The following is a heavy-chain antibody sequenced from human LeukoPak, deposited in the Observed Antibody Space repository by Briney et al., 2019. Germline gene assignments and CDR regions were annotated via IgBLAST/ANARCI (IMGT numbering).Heavy chain of an antibody. CDR1: GGSISSSSYY. Sequence: SETLSLTCTVSGGSISSSSYYWGWIRQPPGKGLEWIGSIYYSGSTYYNPSLKSRVTISVDTSKNQFSLKLSSVTAADTAVYYCARPPVSRYSGSYTDAFDIWGQGTMVTVSS. CDR2: IYYSGST. CDR3: ARPPVSRYSGSYTDAFDI. J-gene: IGHJ3*02. V-gene: IGHV4-39*01. D-gene: IGHD1-26*01.